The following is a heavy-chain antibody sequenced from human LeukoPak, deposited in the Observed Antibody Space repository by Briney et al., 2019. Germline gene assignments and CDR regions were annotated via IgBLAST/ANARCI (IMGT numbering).Heavy chain of an antibody. V-gene: IGHV3-48*03. CDR3: AREGAYYDSSPDAFDI. D-gene: IGHD3-22*01. CDR2: VSSSGSTI. J-gene: IGHJ3*02. CDR1: GFTFSSYA. Sequence: GGSLRLSCAASGFTFSSYAMSWVRQAPGKGLEWVSYVSSSGSTIYYADSVKGRFTISRDNAKNSLYLQMNSLRAEDTAVYYCAREGAYYDSSPDAFDIWGQGTMVTVSS.